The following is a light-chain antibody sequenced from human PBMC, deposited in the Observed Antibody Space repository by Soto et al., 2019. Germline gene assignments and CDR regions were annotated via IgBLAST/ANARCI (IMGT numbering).Light chain of an antibody. CDR1: QAIRND. Sequence: DIQMTQSPSSLSASVGDRVTITCRASQAIRNDVGWYQQKPGKDPKRLIYGASRLESGVTSRFSGSGFGTAFNLTIRRLQPEDFATYYCLQHHNYPWTFGQGTRVEIK. CDR3: LQHHNYPWT. J-gene: IGKJ1*01. CDR2: GAS. V-gene: IGKV1-17*01.